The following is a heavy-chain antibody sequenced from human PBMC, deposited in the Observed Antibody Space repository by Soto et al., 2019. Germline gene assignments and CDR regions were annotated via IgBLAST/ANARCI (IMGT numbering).Heavy chain of an antibody. CDR1: GGSVSSGSYY. V-gene: IGHV4-61*01. CDR2: IYYSGST. Sequence: QVQLQESGPGLVKPSETLSLTCTVSGGSVSSGSYYWSWIRQPPGKGLEWIGYIYYSGSTNYNPSLKSRVTISVDTSKNQFSLKLSSVTAADTAVYYCARAHTPQAFAIWGQGTMVTVSS. J-gene: IGHJ3*02. CDR3: ARAHTPQAFAI.